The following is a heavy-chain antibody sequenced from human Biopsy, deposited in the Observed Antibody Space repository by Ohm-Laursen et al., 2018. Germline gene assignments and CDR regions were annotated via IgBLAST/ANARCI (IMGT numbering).Heavy chain of an antibody. Sequence: GASVKVSCKASGYTFTGYHVHWVRQAPGQGLEWMGWINAKTGATNYARKFQGRVTMTRDMSISTAYVDLSSLRSDDTAVYYWTRGGYYYDSLAYYYWFDPWGQGTLVTVSS. D-gene: IGHD3-22*01. J-gene: IGHJ5*02. CDR2: INAKTGAT. CDR3: TRGGYYYDSLAYYYWFDP. CDR1: GYTFTGYH. V-gene: IGHV1-2*02.